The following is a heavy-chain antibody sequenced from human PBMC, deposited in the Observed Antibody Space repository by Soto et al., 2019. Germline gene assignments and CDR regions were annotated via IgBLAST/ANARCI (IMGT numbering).Heavy chain of an antibody. J-gene: IGHJ6*02. Sequence: QVQPVESGGGVVQPGRSLRLSCAASGFTFSSYGMHWVRQAPGKGLEWVAVIWYDGSNKYYADSVKGRFTISRDNSKNTLYLQMNSLRAEDTAVYYCARVPELLWFGELSGMDVWGQGTTVTVSS. CDR2: IWYDGSNK. CDR1: GFTFSSYG. CDR3: ARVPELLWFGELSGMDV. D-gene: IGHD3-10*01. V-gene: IGHV3-33*01.